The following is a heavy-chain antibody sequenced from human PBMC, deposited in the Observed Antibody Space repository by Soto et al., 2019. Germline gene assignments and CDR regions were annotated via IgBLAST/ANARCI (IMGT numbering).Heavy chain of an antibody. D-gene: IGHD1-26*01. CDR3: ASLSYSGSYYLHPFDY. CDR2: IYYNENT. V-gene: IGHV4-39*01. J-gene: IGHJ4*02. Sequence: SETLSLTCTVSGGSISSNHYYWGWVRQPPGKGLEWIGTIYYNENTYSNPSLRGRVTISVDTSKNQFSLKLSSVTAADTAVYFCASLSYSGSYYLHPFDYWGQGTLVTVSS. CDR1: GGSISSNHYY.